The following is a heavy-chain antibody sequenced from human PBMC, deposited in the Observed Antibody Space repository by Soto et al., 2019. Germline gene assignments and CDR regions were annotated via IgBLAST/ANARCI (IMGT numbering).Heavy chain of an antibody. CDR2: INSDGST. CDR3: ARSGYSFAWGY. Sequence: EVQLVEAGGGLIPPGGSLRLSCAASGFLVNSAYMTWVRQAPGKGLEWLSMINSDGSTLYAESVKGRFTISRDNSKNRLDLQMNSLRAEDTAMYYCARSGYSFAWGYWGQEPWSSSPQ. J-gene: IGHJ4*01. D-gene: IGHD5-18*01. CDR1: GFLVNSAY. V-gene: IGHV3-53*01.